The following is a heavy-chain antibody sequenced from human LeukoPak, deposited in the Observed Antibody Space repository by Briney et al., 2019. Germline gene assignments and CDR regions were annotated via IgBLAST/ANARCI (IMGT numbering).Heavy chain of an antibody. D-gene: IGHD2-2*03. Sequence: PGGSLRLSCAASGFTFRNYWMSWVRQASGKGLEWVANIKQDGSEKDYVDSMKGRFSISRDNAKNSVYLQMNSLRVEDTAVYYCARIGYSSSSFDYWGQGTLVTVPS. J-gene: IGHJ4*02. CDR2: IKQDGSEK. CDR1: GFTFRNYW. CDR3: ARIGYSSSSFDY. V-gene: IGHV3-7*03.